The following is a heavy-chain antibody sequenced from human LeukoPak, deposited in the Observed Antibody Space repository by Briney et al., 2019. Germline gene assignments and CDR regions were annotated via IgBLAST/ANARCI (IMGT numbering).Heavy chain of an antibody. CDR2: IRAYDGNT. D-gene: IGHD6-13*01. CDR3: ARDKVIASAGTPNWFDP. Sequence: ASVKVSCKASGYTFTKYGISWVRQAPGQGLEWMGWIRAYDGNTEYAQMLQGRVTMTTDTSTSTAYMELRSLRSDDTAVYYCARDKVIASAGTPNWFDPWGQGTLVTVSS. V-gene: IGHV1-18*01. CDR1: GYTFTKYG. J-gene: IGHJ5*02.